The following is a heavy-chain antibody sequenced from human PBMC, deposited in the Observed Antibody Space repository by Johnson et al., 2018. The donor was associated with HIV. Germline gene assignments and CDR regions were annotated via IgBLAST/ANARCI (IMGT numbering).Heavy chain of an antibody. V-gene: IGHV3-20*04. D-gene: IGHD4-17*01. CDR2: INWNGGRT. J-gene: IGHJ3*02. CDR3: AKDDYGDLWVGAFDI. Sequence: VQLVESGGGVVRPGGSLRLSCAGSGFIFDDYDMTWVRQAPGKGLEWVSGINWNGGRTGYADSVKGRFTISRDNSKNTLYLQMNNLRAEDTAMYYCAKDDYGDLWVGAFDIWGQVTMVTVSS. CDR1: GFIFDDYD.